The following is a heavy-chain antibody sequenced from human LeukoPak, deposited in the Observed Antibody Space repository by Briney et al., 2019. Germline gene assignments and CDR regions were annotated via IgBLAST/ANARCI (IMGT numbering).Heavy chain of an antibody. D-gene: IGHD6-13*01. CDR2: ISSSGSTI. CDR1: GFTFSSYD. Sequence: GGSLRLSCAASGFTFSSYDMNWVRQAPGKGLEWISYISSSGSTIYYADSVKGRFTISRENAKNSLYLQMNSLRAEDTAVYYCARDGRSTWYGVGYFDYWGQGTLVTVSS. J-gene: IGHJ4*02. CDR3: ARDGRSTWYGVGYFDY. V-gene: IGHV3-48*03.